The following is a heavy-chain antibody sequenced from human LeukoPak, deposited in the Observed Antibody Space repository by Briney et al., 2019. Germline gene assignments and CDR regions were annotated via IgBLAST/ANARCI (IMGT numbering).Heavy chain of an antibody. CDR1: GFTFSSFE. D-gene: IGHD6-13*01. Sequence: GGSLRLSSAASGFTFSSFEMNWVRQAPGKGLERVSYISSSGYTIYYADSVKGRFTISKDNAKNSLFLQMNSLRAEDTAVYYCARDVSGWYGGFDYWGQGTLVTVSS. V-gene: IGHV3-48*03. CDR2: ISSSGYTI. CDR3: ARDVSGWYGGFDY. J-gene: IGHJ4*02.